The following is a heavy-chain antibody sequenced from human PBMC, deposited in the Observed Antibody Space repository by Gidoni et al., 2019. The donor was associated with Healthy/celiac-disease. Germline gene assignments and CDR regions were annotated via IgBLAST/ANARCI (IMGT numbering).Heavy chain of an antibody. Sequence: EVQLVESGGGLVKPGGSLRLSCAASGFTFSRYSMNWVRQAPGKGLEWVSSISSSSSYIYYADSVKGRFTISRDNAKNSLYLQMNSLRAEDTAVYYCAREHSSSWGSDAFDIWGQGTMVTVSS. V-gene: IGHV3-21*01. CDR3: AREHSSSWGSDAFDI. D-gene: IGHD6-13*01. J-gene: IGHJ3*02. CDR2: ISSSSSYI. CDR1: GFTFSRYS.